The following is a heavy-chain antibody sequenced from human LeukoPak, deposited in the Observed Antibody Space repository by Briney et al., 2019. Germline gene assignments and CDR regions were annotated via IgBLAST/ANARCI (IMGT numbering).Heavy chain of an antibody. D-gene: IGHD1-14*01. CDR1: DGSISTYF. CDR2: VFHDGST. V-gene: IGHV4-59*08. J-gene: IGHJ5*02. Sequence: SETLSLTCTVSDGSISTYFWNWIRQPPGRGLEWIGHVFHDGSTNLNPSLKSRVTISVDTSKNQFSLNLRSVTAADTAVYYCARRPRAEPDTSPDNWFDPWGQGTLVTVSS. CDR3: ARRPRAEPDTSPDNWFDP.